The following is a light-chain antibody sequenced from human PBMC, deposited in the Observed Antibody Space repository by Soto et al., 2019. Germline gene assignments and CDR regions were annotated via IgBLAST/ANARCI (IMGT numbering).Light chain of an antibody. V-gene: IGKV3-20*01. CDR3: QQYGSSMIT. CDR1: QSVSSTY. CDR2: GAS. Sequence: EIVLTQSPGTLSLSPGERATLSCRASQSVSSTYLAWYQQKSGQAPRLLIYGASSRATGIPDRFSGSGSGTDFTLTISRLEPEDFAVYYCQQYGSSMITFGQGTRLE. J-gene: IGKJ5*01.